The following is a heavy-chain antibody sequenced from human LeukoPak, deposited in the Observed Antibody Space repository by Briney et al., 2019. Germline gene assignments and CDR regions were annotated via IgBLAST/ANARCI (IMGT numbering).Heavy chain of an antibody. J-gene: IGHJ4*02. CDR3: AREGYCSGGSCHSGIIDF. CDR2: ISPYNGNA. D-gene: IGHD2-15*01. CDR1: GYTFITYG. V-gene: IGHV1-18*01. Sequence: ASVKVSCKASGYTFITYGITWEREAPGQGLEWMGWISPYNGNANYAQNLQGRLTMTTDTSTSTAYLELRSLRSDDTAVYYCAREGYCSGGSCHSGIIDFGRQGTLVTVSS.